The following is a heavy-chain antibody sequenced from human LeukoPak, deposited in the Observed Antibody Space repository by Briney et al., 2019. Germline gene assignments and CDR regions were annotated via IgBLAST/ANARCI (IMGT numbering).Heavy chain of an antibody. CDR3: ARDRMGGSFDY. V-gene: IGHV3-48*01. CDR2: ITGDSNTI. D-gene: IGHD2-15*01. CDR1: GFAFSPYA. Sequence: GGSLRHSCAASGFAFSPYAMNWVRQAPGKGLEWVSFITGDSNTIYYADSMKGRFTVSRDNAENSLYLQMNSLSAEDTAVYYCARDRMGGSFDYWGQGTLVTVSS. J-gene: IGHJ4*02.